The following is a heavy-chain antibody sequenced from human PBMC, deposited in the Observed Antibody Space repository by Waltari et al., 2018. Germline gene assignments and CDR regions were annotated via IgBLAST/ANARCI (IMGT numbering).Heavy chain of an antibody. V-gene: IGHV1-24*01. CDR3: ATARAKYSSSWYGDY. J-gene: IGHJ4*02. Sequence: QVQLVQSGAEVKKPGASVKVSCKVSGYTLTDLSMHWVRQAPGKGLEWLGGLEPGDSEKIYAQKCQGRVTRTEDTATDTTYMELSSLRSEDTAVYYCATARAKYSSSWYGDYWGQGTLVTVSS. D-gene: IGHD6-13*01. CDR2: LEPGDSEK. CDR1: GYTLTDLS.